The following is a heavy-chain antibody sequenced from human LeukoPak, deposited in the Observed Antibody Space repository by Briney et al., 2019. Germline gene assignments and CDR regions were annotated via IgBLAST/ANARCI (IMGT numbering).Heavy chain of an antibody. V-gene: IGHV4-61*02. CDR2: IYTSGST. D-gene: IGHD3-16*02. Sequence: PSQTLSLTCTVSGGSISSGSYYWRCIRQPAGTGLEWIGRIYTSGSTNYYPSLKSRVTISVDTSKNQFSLKLSSVTAADTAVYYCARCATFGGVITYFDYWGQGTLVTVSS. CDR3: ARCATFGGVITYFDY. J-gene: IGHJ4*02. CDR1: GGSISSGSYY.